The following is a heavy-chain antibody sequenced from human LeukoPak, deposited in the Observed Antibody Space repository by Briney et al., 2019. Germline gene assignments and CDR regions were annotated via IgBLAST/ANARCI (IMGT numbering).Heavy chain of an antibody. Sequence: SETLSLTCTVSGGSISSYYWSWIRQPPGKGLEWIGYIYYSGSTNYNPSLKSRVTISVDTSKNQFSLKLSSVTAADTAVYYCARTEQQLDPYYFDYWGQGTLVTVST. CDR1: GGSISSYY. D-gene: IGHD6-13*01. V-gene: IGHV4-59*01. CDR2: IYYSGST. J-gene: IGHJ4*02. CDR3: ARTEQQLDPYYFDY.